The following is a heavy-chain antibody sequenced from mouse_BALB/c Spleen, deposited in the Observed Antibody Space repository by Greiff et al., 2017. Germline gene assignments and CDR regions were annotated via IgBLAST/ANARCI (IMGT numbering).Heavy chain of an antibody. V-gene: IGHV1-87*01. D-gene: IGHD2-3*01. J-gene: IGHJ3*01. CDR2: IYPGDGDT. CDR1: GYTFTSYW. CDR3: ARGSYEGCAY. Sequence: QVQLKQSGAELARPGASVKLSCKASGYTFTSYWMQWVKQRPGQGLEWIGAIYPGDGDTRYTQKFKGKATLTADKSSSTAYMQLSSLASEDSAVYYCARGSYEGCAYWGQGTLVTVSA.